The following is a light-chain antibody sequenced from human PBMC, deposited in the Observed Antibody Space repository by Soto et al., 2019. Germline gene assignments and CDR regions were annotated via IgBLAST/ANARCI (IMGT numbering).Light chain of an antibody. CDR3: QQYDNWPPWT. CDR2: GAS. CDR1: QSVSSN. Sequence: EIVMTQSPATLSVSPGERATLSCRASQSVSSNLAWYQQKPGQAPRLLIYGASTRATGIPARFSGSGSGTESTPTISSLQSEDFSGYYCQQYDNWPPWTFGQGTKVESK. J-gene: IGKJ1*01. V-gene: IGKV3-15*01.